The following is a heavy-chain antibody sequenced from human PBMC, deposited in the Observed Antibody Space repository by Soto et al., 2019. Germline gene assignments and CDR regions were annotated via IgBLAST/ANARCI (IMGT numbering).Heavy chain of an antibody. D-gene: IGHD6-13*01. J-gene: IGHJ4*02. CDR3: ARSGIAAASFFAY. V-gene: IGHV4-4*02. Sequence: SETLSLTCAVSSASISSSTWWSWVRQPPGKGLEWIGEIYHSGSTNYNPSLKSRVTISVDKSKNQFSLKLSSVTAADTAVYYCARSGIAAASFFAYWGQGTLVTVS. CDR2: IYHSGST. CDR1: SASISSSTW.